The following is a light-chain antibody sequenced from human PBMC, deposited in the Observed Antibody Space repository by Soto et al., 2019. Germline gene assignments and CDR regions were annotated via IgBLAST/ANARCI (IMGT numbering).Light chain of an antibody. V-gene: IGKV3-20*01. Sequence: EIVLTQSPGTLSLSPGERGTLSCRAGQSISSSSLGWYQQKPGQAPRLLIYGASIRASGIPDRFSGSGSGTDFTLTISRLEPEDFGVYYCQQYGSSPLTFGGGTKVEI. CDR3: QQYGSSPLT. CDR2: GAS. CDR1: QSISSSS. J-gene: IGKJ4*01.